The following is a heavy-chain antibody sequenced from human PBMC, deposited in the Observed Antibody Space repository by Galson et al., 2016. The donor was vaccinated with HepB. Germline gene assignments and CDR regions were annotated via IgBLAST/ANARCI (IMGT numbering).Heavy chain of an antibody. J-gene: IGHJ4*02. CDR1: GFSLSRTGMC. V-gene: IGHV2-70*01. CDR3: TRVKVTSFYNFDY. D-gene: IGHD2-21*02. CDR2: IDWDGDN. Sequence: PALVKPTQTLTLTCTFSGFSLSRTGMCVSWIRQAPGKALGWLALIDWDGDNYYKTSLKARLTTSKDTYKNQVVLRMTNLDPVDTATYYCTRVKVTSFYNFDYWGQGTVVTVSS.